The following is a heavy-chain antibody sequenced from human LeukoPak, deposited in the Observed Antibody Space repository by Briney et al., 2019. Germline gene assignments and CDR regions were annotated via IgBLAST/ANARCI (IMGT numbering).Heavy chain of an antibody. CDR2: INWNGGST. Sequence: GGSLRLSCAASGFTFSSYAMSWVRQAPGKGLEWVSGINWNGGSTGYADSVKGRFTISRDNAKNSLYLQMNSLRAEDTALYHCARDGPLGGIAASLYNWFDPWGQGTLVTVSS. CDR3: ARDGPLGGIAASLYNWFDP. CDR1: GFTFSSYA. J-gene: IGHJ5*02. V-gene: IGHV3-20*01. D-gene: IGHD6-13*01.